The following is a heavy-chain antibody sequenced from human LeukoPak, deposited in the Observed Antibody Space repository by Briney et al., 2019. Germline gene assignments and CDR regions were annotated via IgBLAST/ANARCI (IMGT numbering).Heavy chain of an antibody. Sequence: PGGSLRLSCAASGFTFSNDDMHWVRQPPGRGLEWVSTIGTAGYTTYPDSVKGRFTVSRENAKNSLYLQMNSLRAGDTAVYYCTREDPRSSGFDYWGQGTLVTVSS. J-gene: IGHJ4*02. D-gene: IGHD3-22*01. V-gene: IGHV3-13*04. CDR3: TREDPRSSGFDY. CDR2: IGTAGYT. CDR1: GFTFSNDD.